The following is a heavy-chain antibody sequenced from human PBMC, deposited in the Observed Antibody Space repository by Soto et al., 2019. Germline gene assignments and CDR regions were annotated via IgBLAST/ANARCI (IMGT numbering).Heavy chain of an antibody. J-gene: IGHJ4*02. D-gene: IGHD6-13*01. CDR3: AKSGVLLQQQLWRLYYFDY. Sequence: GGSLRLSCAASGFTFSSYGMYWVRQAPGKGLEWVAVISYDGSNKYYADSVKGRFTISRDNSKNTLYLQMNSLRAEDTAVYYCAKSGVLLQQQLWRLYYFDYWGQGTLVTVSS. V-gene: IGHV3-30*18. CDR1: GFTFSSYG. CDR2: ISYDGSNK.